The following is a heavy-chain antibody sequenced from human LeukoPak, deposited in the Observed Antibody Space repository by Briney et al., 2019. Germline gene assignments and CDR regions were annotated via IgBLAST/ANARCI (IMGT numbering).Heavy chain of an antibody. Sequence: GRSLRLSCEASGFTFSHYGMHWVRQAPGKGLEWVAVIWSDATNQFYADSVKGRFTISRDNFKNTVSLQMNSLRAEDTAVYFCGRAFPPLRTAAAGDYWGQGTLVTVSS. V-gene: IGHV3-33*01. CDR2: IWSDATNQ. CDR3: GRAFPPLRTAAAGDY. CDR1: GFTFSHYG. D-gene: IGHD6-13*01. J-gene: IGHJ4*02.